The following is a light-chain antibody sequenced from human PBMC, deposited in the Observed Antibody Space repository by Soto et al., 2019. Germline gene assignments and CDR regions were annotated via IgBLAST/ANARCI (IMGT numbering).Light chain of an antibody. CDR3: QQYKTYSRT. CDR1: QTISNL. J-gene: IGKJ1*01. V-gene: IGKV1-5*03. Sequence: DIQMTQSPSTLSASVGDRVTITCRASQTISNLLAWYQQKPGKAPKLLIYKASTFQSGVPPRFSGSGSGTEFTLTITSLQPDDFATYYCQQYKTYSRTFGQGTKVDIK. CDR2: KAS.